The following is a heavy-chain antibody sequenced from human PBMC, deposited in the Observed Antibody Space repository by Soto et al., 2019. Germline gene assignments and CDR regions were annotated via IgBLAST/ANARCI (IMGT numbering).Heavy chain of an antibody. V-gene: IGHV5-10-1*01. Sequence: PGESLKISCQGSGYSFTSYWISWVRQMPGKGLEWMGRIDPSDSYTNYSPSFQGHVTISADKSISTAYLQWSSLKASDTAMYYCARPTSTYCGGDCPRLDYWGQGTLVTVSS. CDR2: IDPSDSYT. CDR3: ARPTSTYCGGDCPRLDY. D-gene: IGHD2-21*02. J-gene: IGHJ4*02. CDR1: GYSFTSYW.